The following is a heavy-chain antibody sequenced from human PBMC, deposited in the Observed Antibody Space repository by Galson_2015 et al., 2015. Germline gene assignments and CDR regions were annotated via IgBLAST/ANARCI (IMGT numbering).Heavy chain of an antibody. D-gene: IGHD1-26*01. V-gene: IGHV3-23*01. CDR2: ISGSGGTT. J-gene: IGHJ4*02. CDR3: AKDEALRSYPLGYFDY. Sequence: SLRLSCAASGFIFSNYAVSWVRQPPGKGLEWVSSISGSGGTTYYADSVKGRFTISRGNSKNTLYLQMNSLRGEDTAVYYCAKDEALRSYPLGYFDYWGQGILVTVSS. CDR1: GFIFSNYA.